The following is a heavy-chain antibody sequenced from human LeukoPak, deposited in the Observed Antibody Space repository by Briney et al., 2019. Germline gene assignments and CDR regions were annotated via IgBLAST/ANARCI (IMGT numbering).Heavy chain of an antibody. J-gene: IGHJ4*02. CDR2: ISYDGSNK. Sequence: GGSLRLSCAASGFTFSSYAMHWVRQAPGKGLEWVAVISYDGSNKYYADSVKGRFTISRDNSKNTLYLQMNNLRAEDTAVYYCARDGAAAVPRWGQGTLVTVSS. D-gene: IGHD6-13*01. CDR3: ARDGAAAVPR. V-gene: IGHV3-30*14. CDR1: GFTFSSYA.